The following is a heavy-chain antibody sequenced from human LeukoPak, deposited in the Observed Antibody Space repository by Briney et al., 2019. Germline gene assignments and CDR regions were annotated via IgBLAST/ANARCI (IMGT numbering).Heavy chain of an antibody. D-gene: IGHD3-10*01. J-gene: IGHJ4*02. CDR2: IYHSGST. CDR3: ARRDYGSGSYYPSDDY. V-gene: IGHV4-38-2*01. Sequence: SETLSLTCAFSGYSISSGYYWGWIRQPPGKGLEWIGSIYHSGSTYYNPSLKSRVTISVDTSKNQFSLKLSSVTAADTAVYYCARRDYGSGSYYPSDDYWGQGTLVTVSS. CDR1: GYSISSGYY.